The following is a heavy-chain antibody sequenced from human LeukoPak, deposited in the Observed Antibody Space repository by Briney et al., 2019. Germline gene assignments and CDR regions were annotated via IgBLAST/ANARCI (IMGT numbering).Heavy chain of an antibody. Sequence: GGSLRLSCAASGFTFSSYGMHWVRQAPGKGLEWVAFIRYDGSNKYYADSVKGRFTISRDNSKNTLYLQMNSLRAEDTAVYYCARELAAAGTGIDYWGQGTLVTVSS. D-gene: IGHD6-13*01. CDR1: GFTFSSYG. V-gene: IGHV3-30*02. CDR3: ARELAAAGTGIDY. J-gene: IGHJ4*02. CDR2: IRYDGSNK.